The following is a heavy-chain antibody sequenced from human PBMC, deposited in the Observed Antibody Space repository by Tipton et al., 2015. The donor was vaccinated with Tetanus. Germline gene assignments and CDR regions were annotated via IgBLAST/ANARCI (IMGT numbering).Heavy chain of an antibody. V-gene: IGHV3-33*01. Sequence: SLRLSCAASGFIFSSYGIHWVRQAPGKGLEWVAVSWYDGTDKYYADSVKGRFTLSRDNSKNTLYLQMNSLRAEDTALYYCAREAECISGSCFSGDFDNWGQGTQVPVSS. CDR1: GFIFSSYG. D-gene: IGHD3-3*02. CDR3: AREAECISGSCFSGDFDN. J-gene: IGHJ4*02. CDR2: SWYDGTDK.